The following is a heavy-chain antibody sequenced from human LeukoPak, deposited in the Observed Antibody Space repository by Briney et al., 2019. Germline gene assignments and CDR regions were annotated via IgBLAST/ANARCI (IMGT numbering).Heavy chain of an antibody. J-gene: IGHJ5*02. Sequence: SETLSLTCTVSGGSISSYYWSWIRQPPGKGLEWIGYIYYSGSTNYNPSLKSRATISVDTSKNQFSLKLSSVTAADTAVYYCARTEPYSSGWYGNWFDPWGQGTLVTVSS. V-gene: IGHV4-59*01. CDR2: IYYSGST. D-gene: IGHD6-19*01. CDR1: GGSISSYY. CDR3: ARTEPYSSGWYGNWFDP.